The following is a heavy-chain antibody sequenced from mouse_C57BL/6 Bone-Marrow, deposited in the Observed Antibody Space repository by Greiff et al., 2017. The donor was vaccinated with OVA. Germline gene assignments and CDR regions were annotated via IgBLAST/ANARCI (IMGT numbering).Heavy chain of an antibody. J-gene: IGHJ1*03. CDR2: INPNYGTT. V-gene: IGHV1-39*01. CDR3: ARTYGSSYDWYFDV. D-gene: IGHD1-1*01. Sequence: QLQESGPELVKPGASVKISCKASGYSFTDYNMNWVKQSNGKSLEWIGVINPNYGTTSYNQKFKGKATLTVDQSSSTAYMQLNSLTSEDAAVYYCARTYGSSYDWYFDVWGTGTTVTVSS. CDR1: GYSFTDYN.